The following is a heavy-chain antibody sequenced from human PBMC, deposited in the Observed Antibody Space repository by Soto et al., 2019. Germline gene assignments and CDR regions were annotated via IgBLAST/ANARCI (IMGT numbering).Heavy chain of an antibody. CDR2: IDPSDSYT. Sequence: GESLKISCKGSGYSFTSYWIRWVRQLPGKGLEWMGRIDPSDSYTNYSPSFQGHVTISADKSISTAYLQWSSLKASDTAMYYCASLVDGQDDRVPFDYWGQGTLVTVSS. V-gene: IGHV5-10-1*01. CDR3: ASLVDGQDDRVPFDY. CDR1: GYSFTSYW. J-gene: IGHJ4*02. D-gene: IGHD2-15*01.